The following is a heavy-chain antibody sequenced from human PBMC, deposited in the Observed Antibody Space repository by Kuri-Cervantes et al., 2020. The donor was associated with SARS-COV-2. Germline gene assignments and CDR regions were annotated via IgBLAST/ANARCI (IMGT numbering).Heavy chain of an antibody. CDR3: ARELTITMIVVVEVGGADY. CDR1: GFTFSSYG. CDR2: IWYDGSNK. Sequence: GESLKISCAASGFTFSSYGMHWVRQAPGKGLEWVAVIWYDGSNKYYADSVKGRFTISRDNSKNTLYLQMNSLRAEDTAVYYCARELTITMIVVVEVGGADYWGQGTLVTVSS. V-gene: IGHV3-33*01. J-gene: IGHJ4*02. D-gene: IGHD3-22*01.